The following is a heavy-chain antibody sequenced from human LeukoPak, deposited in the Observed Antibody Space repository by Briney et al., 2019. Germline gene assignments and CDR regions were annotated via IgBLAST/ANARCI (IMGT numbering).Heavy chain of an antibody. CDR2: IGTAGDT. CDR1: GFTFSSYD. J-gene: IGHJ4*02. V-gene: IGHV3-13*01. CDR3: AKPQGGYYDILTTLDY. Sequence: GGSLRLSCSASGFTFSSYDMHWVRQATGKGLEWVSPIGTAGDTYYSDSVKGRFTISRDNSKNTLYLQMNSLGAEDTAVYYRAKPQGGYYDILTTLDYWGQGTLVTVSS. D-gene: IGHD3-9*01.